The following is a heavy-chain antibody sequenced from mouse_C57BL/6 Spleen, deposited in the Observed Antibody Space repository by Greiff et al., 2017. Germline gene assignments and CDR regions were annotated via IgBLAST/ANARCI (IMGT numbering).Heavy chain of an antibody. CDR1: GYTFTSYW. CDR3: AIESGGDYDEGAWFAY. Sequence: QVQLQQPGAELVKPGASVKVSCKASGYTFTSYWMHWVKQRPGQGLEWIGRIHPSDSDTNYNQKFKGKATLTVDKSSSTAYMQLSSLTAEDSAVYYCAIESGGDYDEGAWFAYWGQGTLVTVSA. J-gene: IGHJ3*01. V-gene: IGHV1-74*01. D-gene: IGHD2-4*01. CDR2: IHPSDSDT.